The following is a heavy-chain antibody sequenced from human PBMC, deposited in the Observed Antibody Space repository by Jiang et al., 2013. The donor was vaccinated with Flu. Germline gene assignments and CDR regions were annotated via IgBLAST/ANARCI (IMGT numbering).Heavy chain of an antibody. Sequence: KPGSSVKVSCKASGGTFSSYAISWVRQAPGQGLEWMGGIIPIFGTANYAQKFQGRVTITADESTSTAYMELSSLRSEDTAVYYCARDGCSSTSCSDNWFDPWGQGTLVTVSS. CDR1: GGTFSSYA. CDR2: IIPIFGTA. J-gene: IGHJ5*02. D-gene: IGHD2-2*01. CDR3: ARDGCSSTSCSDNWFDP. V-gene: IGHV1-69*01.